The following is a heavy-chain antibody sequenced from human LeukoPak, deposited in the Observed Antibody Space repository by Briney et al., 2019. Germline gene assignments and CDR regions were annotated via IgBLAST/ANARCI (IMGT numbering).Heavy chain of an antibody. CDR3: ARTTVTTRTYYYGMDV. CDR2: INPNSGGT. J-gene: IGHJ6*02. CDR1: GYTFTGYY. V-gene: IGHV1-2*06. Sequence: ASVKVSCTASGYTFTGYYMHWVRQAPGQGLEWMGRINPNSGGTNYAQKFQGRVTMTRDTSISTAYMELSRLRSDDTAVYYCARTTVTTRTYYYGMDVWGQGTTVTVSS. D-gene: IGHD4-17*01.